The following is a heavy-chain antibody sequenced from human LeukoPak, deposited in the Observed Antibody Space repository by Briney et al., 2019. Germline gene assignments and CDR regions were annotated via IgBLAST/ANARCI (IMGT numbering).Heavy chain of an antibody. CDR3: ARGRGSYKGNSRWFDP. CDR1: GGSISSYY. V-gene: IGHV4-59*01. CDR2: IYYSGST. Sequence: SETLSLTCTVSGGSISSYYWSWIRQPPGKGLEWIGYIYYSGSTNYNPSLKSRVTISVDTSKNQFSLKLSSVTAADTAVYYCARGRGSYKGNSRWFDPWGQGTLVTVSS. J-gene: IGHJ5*02. D-gene: IGHD1-14*01.